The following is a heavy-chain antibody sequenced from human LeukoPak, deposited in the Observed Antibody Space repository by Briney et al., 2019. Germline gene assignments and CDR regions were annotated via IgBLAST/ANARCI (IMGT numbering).Heavy chain of an antibody. CDR3: AELGITMIGGV. V-gene: IGHV3-48*03. D-gene: IGHD3-10*02. CDR1: GFTFSSYE. Sequence: GGSLRLSCAVSGFTFSSYEMNWVRQAPGKGLEWVSYISSSGSTIYYADSVKGRFTISRDNAKNSLYLQMNSLRAEDTAVYYCAELGITMIGGVWGKGTTVTTSS. J-gene: IGHJ6*04. CDR2: ISSSGSTI.